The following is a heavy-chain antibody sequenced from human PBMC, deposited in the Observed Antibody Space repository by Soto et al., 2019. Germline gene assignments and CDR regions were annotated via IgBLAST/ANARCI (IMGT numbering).Heavy chain of an antibody. D-gene: IGHD3-22*01. CDR3: ARNYYDSSDRDYLDY. V-gene: IGHV1-2*02. CDR2: INPISGGT. Sequence: ASVKVSCKASGYTFNGYYIHWLRQSPGQGLEWMGWINPISGGTNYAQKFQGRVTMTRDTSIATVYMDLSRLKSDDTAVYYCARNYYDSSDRDYLDYWGQGTLVTVSS. CDR1: GYTFNGYY. J-gene: IGHJ4*02.